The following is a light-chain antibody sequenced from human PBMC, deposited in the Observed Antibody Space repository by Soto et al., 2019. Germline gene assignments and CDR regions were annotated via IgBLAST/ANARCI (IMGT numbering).Light chain of an antibody. V-gene: IGKV3-20*01. CDR3: QQDGSSPIT. Sequence: EIVMTQSPGTLSLSQGERATLSCRASQLVSSSYLAWYQQKPGQAPRLLIYGASSRATGIPDRFSGSGSGTDFTLTISRLDPEDFAVLYCQQDGSSPITFGQGTRLEIK. J-gene: IGKJ5*01. CDR1: QLVSSSY. CDR2: GAS.